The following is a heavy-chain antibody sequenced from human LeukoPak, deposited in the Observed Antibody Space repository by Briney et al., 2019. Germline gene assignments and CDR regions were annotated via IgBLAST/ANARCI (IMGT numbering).Heavy chain of an antibody. CDR2: FDPEDGET. J-gene: IGHJ4*02. CDR1: GYTLTELS. V-gene: IGHV1-24*01. D-gene: IGHD3-22*01. Sequence: ASVKVSCKVSGYTLTELSMHWVRQAPGKGLEWMGGFDPEDGETIYAQKFQGRVTMTEDTSTDAAYMELSSLRSEDTAVYYCATRGYYDSSGYYHYWGQGTLVTVSS. CDR3: ATRGYYDSSGYYHY.